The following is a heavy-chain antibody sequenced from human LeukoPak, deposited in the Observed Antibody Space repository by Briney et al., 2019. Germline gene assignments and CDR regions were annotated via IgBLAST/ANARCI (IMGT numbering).Heavy chain of an antibody. CDR1: GFTFTNYA. CDR3: ASPGAGLSGSYYSPFDY. J-gene: IGHJ4*02. V-gene: IGHV3-48*03. Sequence: PGGSLRLSCAASGFTFTNYAVSWVRQAPGKGLEWVSYINSSGSTIYYADSVKGRFTISRDNAKNSLYLQMNSLRAEDTAVYYCASPGAGLSGSYYSPFDYWGQGTLVTVSS. CDR2: INSSGSTI. D-gene: IGHD3-10*01.